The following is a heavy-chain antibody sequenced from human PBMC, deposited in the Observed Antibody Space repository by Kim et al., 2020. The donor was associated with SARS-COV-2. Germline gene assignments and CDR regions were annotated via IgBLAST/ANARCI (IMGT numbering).Heavy chain of an antibody. D-gene: IGHD1-26*01. CDR2: ISGDTT. J-gene: IGHJ4*02. Sequence: GGSLRLSCAASGLSFRYYAMSWVRQAPGKGLEWVSAISGDTTYYADSVKGRFTISKDNSKNTMYRQMNSLRAEDTALYYCAKPWYSGPNDYWGQGTLGTVSS. V-gene: IGHV3-23*01. CDR3: AKPWYSGPNDY. CDR1: GLSFRYYA.